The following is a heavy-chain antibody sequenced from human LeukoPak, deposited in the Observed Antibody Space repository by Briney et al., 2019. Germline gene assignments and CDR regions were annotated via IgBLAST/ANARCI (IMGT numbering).Heavy chain of an antibody. CDR3: ARDRGYCSSTSCRNWFDP. CDR1: GYTFTSYG. Sequence: ASVKVSCKASGYTFTSYGISWVRQAPGQGPEWMGWISAYNGNTNYAQKLQGRVTMTTDTSTSTAYMELRSLRSDDTAVYYCARDRGYCSSTSCRNWFDPWGQGTLVTVSS. D-gene: IGHD2-2*01. V-gene: IGHV1-18*01. J-gene: IGHJ5*02. CDR2: ISAYNGNT.